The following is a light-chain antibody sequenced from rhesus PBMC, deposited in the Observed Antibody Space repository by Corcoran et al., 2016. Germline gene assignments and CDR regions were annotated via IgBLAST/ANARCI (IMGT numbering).Light chain of an antibody. CDR3: QVWYTSRNPYI. CDR2: YGE. Sequence: SSDLTQPPSVSVSPGQTARITCGGDNIGRNSVHWYRQKPPQAPVLVIYYGEERPAGLPERFSGPKSDTLATLTSSGVESADEGVYFCQVWYTSRNPYIFGGGTRLTVL. V-gene: IGLV3-36*02. J-gene: IGLJ1*01. CDR1: NIGRNS.